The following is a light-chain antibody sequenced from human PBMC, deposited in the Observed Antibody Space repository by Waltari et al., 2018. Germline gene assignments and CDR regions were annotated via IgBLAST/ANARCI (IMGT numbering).Light chain of an antibody. CDR2: DVN. CDR3: TSYAEIIPVV. J-gene: IGLJ2*01. Sequence: QSALTQPASVSGSPGQSITISCTGSSSDVDYVSWYQQFPGKAPKVLIHDVNRRPSGVSNRFSGSKSGSTASLTISGLQPQDEADYYCTSYAEIIPVVFGGGTKLTVL. CDR1: SSDVDY. V-gene: IGLV2-14*03.